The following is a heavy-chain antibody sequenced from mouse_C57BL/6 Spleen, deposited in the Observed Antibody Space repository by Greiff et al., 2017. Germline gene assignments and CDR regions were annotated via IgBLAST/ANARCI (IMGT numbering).Heavy chain of an antibody. CDR2: IDPSDSYT. J-gene: IGHJ2*01. D-gene: IGHD1-1*01. Sequence: VQLQQPGAELVRPGTSVKLSCKASGYTFTSYWMHWVKQKPGQGLEWIGVIDPSDSYTNYNQKFKGKATLTVDTSSSTAYMQLSSLTSEDSAVYYCARSPDYYGSSPYYFDYWGQGTTLTVSS. CDR1: GYTFTSYW. V-gene: IGHV1-59*01. CDR3: ARSPDYYGSSPYYFDY.